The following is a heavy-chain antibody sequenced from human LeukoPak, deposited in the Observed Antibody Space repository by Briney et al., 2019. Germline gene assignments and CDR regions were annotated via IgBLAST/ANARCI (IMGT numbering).Heavy chain of an antibody. CDR3: AKDTAYGVTVTTHFDY. D-gene: IGHD4-17*01. J-gene: IGHJ4*02. CDR1: GFNFRSDW. CDR2: IKPDEGEK. Sequence: GGSLRLPCTASGFNFRSDWMSWVRQAPGRGLEWVANIKPDEGEKFYLDSVKGRFTVSRDNAKNSLYLQMNSLRAEDTALYYCAKDTAYGVTVTTHFDYWGQGTLVTVSS. V-gene: IGHV3-7*03.